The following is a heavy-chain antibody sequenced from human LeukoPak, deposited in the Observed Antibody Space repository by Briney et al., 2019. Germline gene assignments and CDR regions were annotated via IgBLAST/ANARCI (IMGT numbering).Heavy chain of an antibody. V-gene: IGHV3-48*01. CDR1: GFTFSSYG. CDR2: VSPISTTI. Sequence: GGSLRLSCAASGFTFSSYGLNWVRQAPGEGLEWVSYVSPISTTIYYADSVKGRFTISRDNAKTSLYLQMNSLRAEDTAVYYCAREHTPYGSGCTAAYWGQGTLVTVSS. D-gene: IGHD6-19*01. CDR3: AREHTPYGSGCTAAY. J-gene: IGHJ4*02.